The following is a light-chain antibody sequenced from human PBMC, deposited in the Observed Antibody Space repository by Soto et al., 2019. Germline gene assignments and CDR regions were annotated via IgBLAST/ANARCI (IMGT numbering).Light chain of an antibody. CDR2: GNT. CDR1: RSNIGADYE. J-gene: IGLJ1*01. CDR3: QSYDNSLSGSDV. Sequence: QSVLTQPPSVSGAPGQRVTISCTGSRSNIGADYEVHWYQQLPGTAPKLLIYGNTNRPSGVPDRFSGSKSGASASLAITGLQAEDEADYYCQSYDNSLSGSDVFGTGTKVTVL. V-gene: IGLV1-40*01.